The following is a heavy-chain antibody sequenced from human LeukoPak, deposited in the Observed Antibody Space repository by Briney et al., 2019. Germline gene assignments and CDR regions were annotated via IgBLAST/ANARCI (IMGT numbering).Heavy chain of an antibody. Sequence: GGSLRLSCAGSGFTVSSICMSWVRQAPGQGLEWVSVIYSGGSTYYADSVKGGITISRDNSKNTLYLQMNSLRAENTAVYYCARGDYYDITGYFDYCGQGTPGTASS. CDR1: GFTVSSIC. CDR3: ARGDYYDITGYFDY. D-gene: IGHD3-22*01. V-gene: IGHV3-66*01. CDR2: IYSGGST. J-gene: IGHJ4*02.